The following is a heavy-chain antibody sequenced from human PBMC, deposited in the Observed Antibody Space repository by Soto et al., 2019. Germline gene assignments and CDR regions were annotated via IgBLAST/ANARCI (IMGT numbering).Heavy chain of an antibody. CDR1: GGSISSGDYH. CDR3: ARSDFWSGYYTDY. D-gene: IGHD3-3*01. J-gene: IGHJ4*02. V-gene: IGHV4-30-4*08. CDR2: VYYTGNT. Sequence: QVQLQESGPGLVKPSQTLSLTCTVSGGSISSGDYHWSWIRQPPGKGLEWIGFVYYTGNTYYNPSRKSRVTISVDQSNNQFSLKLSSVTAADTAVYYCARSDFWSGYYTDYWGQGTLVTVSS.